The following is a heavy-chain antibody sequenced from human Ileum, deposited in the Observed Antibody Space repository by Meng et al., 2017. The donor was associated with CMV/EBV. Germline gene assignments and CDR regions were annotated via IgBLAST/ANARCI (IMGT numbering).Heavy chain of an antibody. J-gene: IGHJ5*02. V-gene: IGHV4-34*01. Sequence: CAVYGGCFSGYYWSWIRQPPGKGLEWIGEINHSGSTNYNPSLKSRVTISVDTSKNQFSLKLSSVTAADTAVYYCARKHIRRTNWFDPWGQGTLVTVSS. CDR2: INHSGST. CDR3: ARKHIRRTNWFDP. CDR1: GGCFSGYY.